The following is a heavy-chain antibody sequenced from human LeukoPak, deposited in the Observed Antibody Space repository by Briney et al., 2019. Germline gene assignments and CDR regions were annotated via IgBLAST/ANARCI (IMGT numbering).Heavy chain of an antibody. CDR2: IYHSGST. CDR1: GGSISSYY. CDR3: ARECIAASLNWFDP. V-gene: IGHV4-4*07. Sequence: SETLSLTCTVSGGSISSYYWSWIRQPAGKGLEWIGRIYHSGSTYYNPSLKSRVTISVDTSKNQFSLKLSSVTAADTAVYYCARECIAASLNWFDPWGQGTLVTVSS. J-gene: IGHJ5*02. D-gene: IGHD6-6*01.